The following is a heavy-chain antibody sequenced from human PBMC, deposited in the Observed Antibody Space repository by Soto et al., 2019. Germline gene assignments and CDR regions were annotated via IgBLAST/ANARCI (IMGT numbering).Heavy chain of an antibody. D-gene: IGHD1-26*01. Sequence: SVKVSCKASDYTFTSYAVSWVRQAPGQGLEWMGWIATSNGATNYARVLQDRLTMTTDTSTNTAYMELTSLRSDDTAVYYCAILDSSGSYPELFDYRGQGTQGTVSS. V-gene: IGHV1-18*01. CDR1: DYTFTSYA. J-gene: IGHJ4*02. CDR2: IATSNGAT. CDR3: AILDSSGSYPELFDY.